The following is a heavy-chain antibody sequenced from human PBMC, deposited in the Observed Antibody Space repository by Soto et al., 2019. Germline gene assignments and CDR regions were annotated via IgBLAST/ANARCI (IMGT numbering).Heavy chain of an antibody. D-gene: IGHD2-15*01. CDR3: AKDAGSVCSGGSCYFQALDS. V-gene: IGHV3-23*01. Sequence: GGSLRLSCAASGFTFSNYAMSWVRQAPGKGLEWVSGISVSGGSTYYADSVKGRFTISRDNSKNTLYVQMNSLRVDDTAVYYCAKDAGSVCSGGSCYFQALDSWGQGTLVTVSS. J-gene: IGHJ4*02. CDR1: GFTFSNYA. CDR2: ISVSGGST.